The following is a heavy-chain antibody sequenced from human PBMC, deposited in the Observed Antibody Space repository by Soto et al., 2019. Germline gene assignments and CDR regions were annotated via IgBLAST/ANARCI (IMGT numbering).Heavy chain of an antibody. CDR2: IYYSGST. Sequence: SETLSLTCPPSGSSFSSGVYYRKWIGPHPGKGREWVGCIYYSGSTYYNPSLKSRVTISVDTSKNQFSLEPSSVTAADTAVYYCARDLGRHFYDSSGYPGYYYYGMDVWGQGTTVTVSS. D-gene: IGHD3-22*01. CDR3: ARDLGRHFYDSSGYPGYYYYGMDV. V-gene: IGHV4-30-4*01. J-gene: IGHJ6*02. CDR1: GSSFSSGVYY.